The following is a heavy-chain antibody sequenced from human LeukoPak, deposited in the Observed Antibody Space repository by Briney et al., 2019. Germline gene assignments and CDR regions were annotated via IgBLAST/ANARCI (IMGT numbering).Heavy chain of an antibody. V-gene: IGHV4-39*07. CDR1: GGSISSSSYY. CDR3: ARAPDYYDSSGYYYGLDY. D-gene: IGHD3-22*01. J-gene: IGHJ4*02. CDR2: IYYSGST. Sequence: PSETLSLTCTVSGGSISSSSYYWGWIRQPPGKGLEWIGSIYYSGSTYYNPSLKSRVTISVDTSKNQFSPKLSSVTAADTAVYYCARAPDYYDSSGYYYGLDYWGQGTLVTVSS.